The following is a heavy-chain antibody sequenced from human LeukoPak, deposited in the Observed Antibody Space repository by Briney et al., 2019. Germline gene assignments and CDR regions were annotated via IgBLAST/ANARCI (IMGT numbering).Heavy chain of an antibody. J-gene: IGHJ5*02. D-gene: IGHD2-8*02. Sequence: GGSLRLSCAASGFTFSSYAMHWVRQDPGKGLEWVAVISYDGSNKYYADSVKGRFTISRDNSKNTLYLQMNSLRAEDTAVYYCTGRFDPWGQGTLVTVSS. CDR2: ISYDGSNK. CDR3: TGRFDP. CDR1: GFTFSSYA. V-gene: IGHV3-30*01.